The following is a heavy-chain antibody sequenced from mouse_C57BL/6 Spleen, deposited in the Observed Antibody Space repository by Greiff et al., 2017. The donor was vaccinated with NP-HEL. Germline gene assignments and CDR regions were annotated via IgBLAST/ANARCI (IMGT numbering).Heavy chain of an antibody. J-gene: IGHJ2*01. Sequence: HVQLQQPGAELVKPGASVKMSCKASGYTFTSYWITWVKQRPGLGLEWIGDIYPGSGSTNYNEKFKSRATLTVDTSSSTAYMQLSSLTSEDSAVYFCARWGPITTVVDYWGQGTTLTVSS. D-gene: IGHD1-1*01. V-gene: IGHV1-55*01. CDR2: IYPGSGST. CDR1: GYTFTSYW. CDR3: ARWGPITTVVDY.